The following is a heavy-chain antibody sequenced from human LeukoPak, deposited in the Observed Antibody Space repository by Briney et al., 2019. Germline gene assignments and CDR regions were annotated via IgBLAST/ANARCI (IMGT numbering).Heavy chain of an antibody. CDR3: ARGSYYYDSSGYYFY. J-gene: IGHJ4*02. CDR1: GYTFTSYG. D-gene: IGHD3-22*01. Sequence: GASVKVSCKASGYTFTSYGISWVRQAPGQGLEWMGWISAYNGNTNYAQKLQGRVTMTTDTSTSTAYMGLRSLRSDDTAVYYCARGSYYYDSSGYYFYWGQGTLVTVSS. CDR2: ISAYNGNT. V-gene: IGHV1-18*01.